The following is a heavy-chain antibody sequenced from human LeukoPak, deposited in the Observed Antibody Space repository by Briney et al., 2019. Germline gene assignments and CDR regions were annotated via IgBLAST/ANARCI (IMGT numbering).Heavy chain of an antibody. CDR1: GYSISSGYY. D-gene: IGHD4-17*01. Sequence: KPSETLSLTCTVPGYSISSGYYWGWIRQPPGKGLEWIGYIYYSGSTNYNPSLKSRVTISVDTSKNQFSLKLSSVTAADTAVYYCARGDYGDYYFDYWGQGTLVTVSS. CDR2: IYYSGST. J-gene: IGHJ4*02. CDR3: ARGDYGDYYFDY. V-gene: IGHV4-38-2*02.